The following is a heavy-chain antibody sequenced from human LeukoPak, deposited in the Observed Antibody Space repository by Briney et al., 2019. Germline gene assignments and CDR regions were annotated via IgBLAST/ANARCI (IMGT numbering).Heavy chain of an antibody. J-gene: IGHJ4*02. D-gene: IGHD3-22*01. CDR2: IYTSGSN. V-gene: IGHV4-61*02. CDR1: GGSISGGSYY. Sequence: PSETLSLTCTVSGGSISGGSYYWSWIRQPAGKGLEWIGGIYTSGSNNYNPSLKSRVTISVDTSKNQSSLKLTSVTAADTAVYYWARARPPTYYYDSSGYGNYYFDYWGQGTLVTVSS. CDR3: ARARPPTYYYDSSGYGNYYFDY.